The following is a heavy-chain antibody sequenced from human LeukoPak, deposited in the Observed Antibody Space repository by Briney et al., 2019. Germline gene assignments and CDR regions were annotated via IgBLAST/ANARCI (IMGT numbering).Heavy chain of an antibody. CDR1: GGTFSSYA. V-gene: IGHV1-69*01. D-gene: IGHD2-2*01. CDR2: IIPIFGTA. J-gene: IGHJ4*02. Sequence: SVKASCKASGGTFSSYAISWVRQAPGQGLEWMGGIIPIFGTANYAQKFQGRVTITADESTSTAYMELSSLRSEDTAVYYCAAGELDIVVVPAALDYWGQRTLVTVSS. CDR3: AAGELDIVVVPAALDY.